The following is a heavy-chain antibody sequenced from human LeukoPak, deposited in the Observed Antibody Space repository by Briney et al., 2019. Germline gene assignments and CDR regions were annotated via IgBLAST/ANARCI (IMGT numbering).Heavy chain of an antibody. D-gene: IGHD5-18*01. Sequence: PSQTLSLTCTVSGGSISSGDYYWSWIRQPPGKGLEWIVYIYYSGSTYYNPSLKSRVTISVDTSKNQFSLKLSPVTAADTAVYYCARDGTFGGAMGVYAFDIWGQGTMVTVSS. CDR3: ARDGTFGGAMGVYAFDI. V-gene: IGHV4-30-4*01. J-gene: IGHJ3*02. CDR2: IYYSGST. CDR1: GGSISSGDYY.